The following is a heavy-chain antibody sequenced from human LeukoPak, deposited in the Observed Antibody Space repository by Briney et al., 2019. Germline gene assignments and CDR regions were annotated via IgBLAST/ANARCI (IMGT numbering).Heavy chain of an antibody. D-gene: IGHD1-20*01. V-gene: IGHV1-2*05. J-gene: IGHJ4*02. CDR2: LNPNSGGT. CDR3: TRDLFNWNDAAGFDY. Sequence: GAAVTVSWKASGFTLTGFYMHRGAEAPGQRLEWMGRLNPNSGGTKYAPKLQGRVTMTSDASISTAYMELSRMRSDDTVVYYCTRDLFNWNDAAGFDYWGQGTLVSVSS. CDR1: GFTLTGFY.